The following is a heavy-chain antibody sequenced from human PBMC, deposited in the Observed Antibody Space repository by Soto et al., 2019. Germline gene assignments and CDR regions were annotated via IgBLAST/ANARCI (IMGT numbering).Heavy chain of an antibody. J-gene: IGHJ6*02. CDR2: LSYDGNNK. CDR1: GFTFSTHA. CDR3: ARSEDIVLVPIATKGYGMDV. Sequence: QVQLVESGGDVVQPGRSLRLSCAASGFTFSTHAMHWVRQPPGKGLEWVAVLSYDGNNKYYADSVKGRFTISRDNSKNTLYLQMNSLRPEDTAVYYCARSEDIVLVPIATKGYGMDVWGQGTTVTVSS. D-gene: IGHD2-2*01. V-gene: IGHV3-30*01.